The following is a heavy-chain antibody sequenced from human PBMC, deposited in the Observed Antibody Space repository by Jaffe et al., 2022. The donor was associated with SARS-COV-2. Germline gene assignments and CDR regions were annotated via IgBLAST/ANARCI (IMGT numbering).Heavy chain of an antibody. CDR3: ARGWGAVSAAGIPLDY. J-gene: IGHJ4*02. CDR1: GYSFIIYW. D-gene: IGHD6-13*01. V-gene: IGHV5-51*01. CDR2: IYPGDSDT. Sequence: EVQLVQSGAEVKKPGESLKISCKGSGYSFIIYWIAWVRQMPGKGLEWMGIIYPGDSDTRYSPSFQGQVTFSADRSIGTAYLQWSSLKASDTAMYYCARGWGAVSAAGIPLDYWGQGTLVTVSS.